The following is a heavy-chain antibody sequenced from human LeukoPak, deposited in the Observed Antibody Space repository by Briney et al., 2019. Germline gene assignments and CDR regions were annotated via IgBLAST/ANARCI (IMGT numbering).Heavy chain of an antibody. D-gene: IGHD6-13*01. Sequence: PSETLSLTCTVSGGSISSYYCTWIRQPAGKGLEWIGRIYTSGSTNYNPSLKSRVTMSVDTSKNQFSLMLSSVTAADTAVYYCARGHYSSTSGGYNWFDPWGQGTLVTVSS. V-gene: IGHV4-4*07. CDR3: ARGHYSSTSGGYNWFDP. CDR1: GGSISSYY. J-gene: IGHJ5*02. CDR2: IYTSGST.